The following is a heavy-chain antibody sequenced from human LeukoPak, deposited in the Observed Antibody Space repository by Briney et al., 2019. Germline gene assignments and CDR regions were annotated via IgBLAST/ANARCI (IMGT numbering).Heavy chain of an antibody. CDR2: IIPILGIA. Sequence: SVKVSCKASGGTFSSYAISWVRQAPGQGLEWMGRIIPILGIANYAQKFQGRVTITAGKSTSTAYMELSSLRSEDTAVYYCARVDTAMVIDYWGQGTLVTVSS. J-gene: IGHJ4*02. V-gene: IGHV1-69*04. CDR3: ARVDTAMVIDY. CDR1: GGTFSSYA. D-gene: IGHD5-18*01.